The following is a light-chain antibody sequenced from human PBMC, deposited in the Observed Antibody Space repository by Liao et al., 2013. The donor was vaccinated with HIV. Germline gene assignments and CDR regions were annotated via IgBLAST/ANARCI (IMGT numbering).Light chain of an antibody. J-gene: IGLJ3*02. CDR3: QSYDSNNKWV. CDR2: EDN. CDR1: GGTIGSTY. V-gene: IGLV6-57*03. Sequence: NYLLTQPHSISESPGKTVTISCARSGGTIGSTYVQWYQKRPGSAPTTVIYEDNKRPSGVPDRFSGSIDGSSNSASLIISGLEAEDEADYYCQSYDSNNKWVFGGGTKLTVL.